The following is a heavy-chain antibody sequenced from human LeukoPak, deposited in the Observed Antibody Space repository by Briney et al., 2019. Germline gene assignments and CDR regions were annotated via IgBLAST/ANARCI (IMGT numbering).Heavy chain of an antibody. Sequence: VGSLRLSCAASGFTFNNYAMNWVRQAPGKGLEWVSSVRGSGDNTYYAVSVKGRFTIYRDNSKNTLYLQMNSLRAEDTAVYYCARRYYDSSGYNFWGQGTLVTVSS. CDR3: ARRYYDSSGYNF. J-gene: IGHJ4*02. V-gene: IGHV3-23*01. CDR1: GFTFNNYA. D-gene: IGHD3-22*01. CDR2: VRGSGDNT.